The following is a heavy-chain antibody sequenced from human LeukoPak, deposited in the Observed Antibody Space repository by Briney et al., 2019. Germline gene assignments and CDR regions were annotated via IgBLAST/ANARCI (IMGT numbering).Heavy chain of an antibody. J-gene: IGHJ6*03. CDR1: GYTFTSYD. D-gene: IGHD1-7*01. CDR3: ARAQTGTTPRAGYMDV. CDR2: MNPNSGNT. V-gene: IGHV1-8*03. Sequence: ASVKVSCKASGYTFTSYDINWVRQATGQGLEWMGWMNPNSGNTGYAQKFQGRVTITRNTSIGTAYMELSSLRSEDTAVYYCARAQTGTTPRAGYMDVWGKGTTVTVSS.